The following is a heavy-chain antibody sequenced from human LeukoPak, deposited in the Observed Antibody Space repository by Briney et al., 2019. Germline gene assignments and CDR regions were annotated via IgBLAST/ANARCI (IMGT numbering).Heavy chain of an antibody. CDR3: ARDYDGEYTANFDY. J-gene: IGHJ4*02. CDR2: ISSSSSYI. D-gene: IGHD5-18*01. Sequence: GGSLRLSCEASGFSFSRYWMSWVRQAPGKGLEWVSSISSSSSYIYYADSVKGRFTISRDNAKNSLYLQMNSLRAEDTAVYYCARDYDGEYTANFDYWGQGTLVTVSS. V-gene: IGHV3-21*01. CDR1: GFSFSRYW.